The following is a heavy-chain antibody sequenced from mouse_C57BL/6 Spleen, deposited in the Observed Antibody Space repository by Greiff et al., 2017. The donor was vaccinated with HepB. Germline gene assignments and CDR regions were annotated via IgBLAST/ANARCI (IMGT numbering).Heavy chain of an antibody. J-gene: IGHJ2*01. V-gene: IGHV1-26*01. CDR1: GYTFTDYY. D-gene: IGHD4-1*01. CDR2: INPNNGGT. CDR3: AKTGGALFDY. Sequence: VQLQQPGAELVKPGASVKISCKASGYTFTDYYMNWVKQSHGKSLEWIGDINPNNGGTSYNQKFKGKATLTVDKSSSTAYMELRSLTSEDSAVYYCAKTGGALFDYWGQGTTLTVSS.